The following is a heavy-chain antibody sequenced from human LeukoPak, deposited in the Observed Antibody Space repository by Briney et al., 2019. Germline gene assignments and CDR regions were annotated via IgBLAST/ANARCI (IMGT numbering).Heavy chain of an antibody. V-gene: IGHV2-5*01. J-gene: IGHJ4*02. CDR3: AHRRRLHNFDY. D-gene: IGHD2-15*01. CDR1: GFSLSTSGVG. Sequence: SGPTLVKPTQTLTLTCTFSGFSLSTSGVGVGWIRQPPGKALEWLALIYWNDVKRYSPSLKSRLTITKDTSKNQVVLTMTNMDPVDTATYYCAHRRRLHNFDYWGQGTLVTVSS. CDR2: IYWNDVK.